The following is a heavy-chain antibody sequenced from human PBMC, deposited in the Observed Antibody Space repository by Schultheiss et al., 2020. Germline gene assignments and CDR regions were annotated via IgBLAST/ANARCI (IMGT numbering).Heavy chain of an antibody. CDR3: AKVVERYYDFWSGYLTGNDY. CDR1: EFTFSSYG. D-gene: IGHD3-3*01. V-gene: IGHV3-30*18. Sequence: GGSLRLSCAASEFTFSSYGMHWVRQAPGKGLEWVAVISYDGSNKYYADSVKGRFTISRDNSKNTLYLQMNSLRAEDTAVYYCAKVVERYYDFWSGYLTGNDYWGQGTLVTVSS. CDR2: ISYDGSNK. J-gene: IGHJ4*02.